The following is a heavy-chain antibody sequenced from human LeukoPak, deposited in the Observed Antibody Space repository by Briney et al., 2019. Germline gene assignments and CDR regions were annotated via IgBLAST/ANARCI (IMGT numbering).Heavy chain of an antibody. V-gene: IGHV3-48*03. CDR2: ISSSGSTI. CDR3: AKSVVPAVYYYMDV. Sequence: GGSLRLSCAASGFTFSSYEMNWVRQAPGKGLEWVSYISSSGSTIYYADSVKGRFTISRDNAKNSLYLQMNSLRAEDAAVYYCAKSVVPAVYYYMDVWGKGTTVTVSS. D-gene: IGHD2-2*01. CDR1: GFTFSSYE. J-gene: IGHJ6*03.